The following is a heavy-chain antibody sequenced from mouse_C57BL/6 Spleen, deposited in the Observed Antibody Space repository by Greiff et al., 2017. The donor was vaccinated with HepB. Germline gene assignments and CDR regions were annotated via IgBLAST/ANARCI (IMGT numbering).Heavy chain of an antibody. V-gene: IGHV1-50*01. CDR3: ARLKLGPLDY. D-gene: IGHD4-1*01. J-gene: IGHJ2*01. Sequence: QVQLQQPGAELVKPGASVKLSCKASGYTFTSYWMQWVKQRPGQGLEWIGEIDPSDSYTNYNQKFKGKATLTVDTSSSTAYMQLSSLTSEDTAIYYCARLKLGPLDYWGQGTTLTVSS. CDR2: IDPSDSYT. CDR1: GYTFTSYW.